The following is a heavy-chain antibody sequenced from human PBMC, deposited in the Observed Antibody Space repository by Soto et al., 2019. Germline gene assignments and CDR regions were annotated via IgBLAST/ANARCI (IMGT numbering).Heavy chain of an antibody. CDR3: VRDRALDSSGHWFDS. J-gene: IGHJ5*01. Sequence: SETLSLTCAVSGGSFSGYYWNWIRQPPGKGLEWLAEISRSGSATYNPSLKGRVTMSVDTSKNQISLNLTSVTAADTAIYYCVRDRALDSSGHWFDSWGQGTLVTVSS. V-gene: IGHV4-34*01. CDR2: ISRSGSA. D-gene: IGHD6-19*01. CDR1: GGSFSGYY.